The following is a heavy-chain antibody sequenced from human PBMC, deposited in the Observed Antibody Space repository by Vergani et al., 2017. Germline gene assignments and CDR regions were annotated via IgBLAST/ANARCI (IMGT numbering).Heavy chain of an antibody. D-gene: IGHD3-9*01. Sequence: QLHLQESGPGLVKPSETLFLTCTVSGGSITSSSYYWGWIRQPPGKGLEWIGNIYHSGGAYYNPSLKGRVTISVDTSKNQFSLEVTSVTAADTAIYFCARXESFILRYFHWALWGQGTLVTVSS. V-gene: IGHV4-39*01. CDR1: GGSITSSSYY. CDR3: ARXESFILRYFHWAL. J-gene: IGHJ4*02. CDR2: IYHSGGA.